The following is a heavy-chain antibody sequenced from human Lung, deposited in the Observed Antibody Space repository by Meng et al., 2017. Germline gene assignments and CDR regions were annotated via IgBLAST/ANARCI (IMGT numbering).Heavy chain of an antibody. CDR3: ARGPTTMAHDFDY. V-gene: IGHV4-34*01. CDR1: DGSFSDYY. CDR2: INHSGST. J-gene: IGHJ4*02. Sequence: QVQLKQWGAGLLKPSATLSLTCVVADGSFSDYYWSWIRQPPGKGLEWIGEINHSGSTNYNPSLESRATISVDTSQNNLSLKLSSVTAADSAVYYCARGPTTMAHDFDYWGQGTLVTVSS. D-gene: IGHD4-11*01.